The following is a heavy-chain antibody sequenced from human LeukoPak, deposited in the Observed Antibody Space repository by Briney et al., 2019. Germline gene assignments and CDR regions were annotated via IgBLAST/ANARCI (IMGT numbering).Heavy chain of an antibody. J-gene: IGHJ4*02. D-gene: IGHD3-3*01. Sequence: GGSLRLSCAASGFIVSDNDIKWVRQAPGKGLEWVSLIYADGSTHYTDSVKGRFSISRDNSQDTVYLQMNSLRGEDTAVYFCAKRSVPGRPGYWGQGTLVTVSS. CDR3: AKRSVPGRPGY. V-gene: IGHV3-66*04. CDR1: GFIVSDND. CDR2: IYADGST.